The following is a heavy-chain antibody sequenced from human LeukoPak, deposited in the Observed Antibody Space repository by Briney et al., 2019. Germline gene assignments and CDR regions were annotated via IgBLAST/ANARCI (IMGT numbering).Heavy chain of an antibody. CDR3: ARPRGSGSPRSYYYYGMDV. J-gene: IGHJ6*02. Sequence: GGSLRLSCAASGFTVSSNYMSWVRQAPGKGLEWVSVIYSGGSTYYADSVKGRFTISRDNSKNTLYLQMNSLRAEDTAVYYCARPRGSGSPRSYYYYGMDVWGQGTTVTVSS. V-gene: IGHV3-53*01. CDR2: IYSGGST. CDR1: GFTVSSNY. D-gene: IGHD3-10*01.